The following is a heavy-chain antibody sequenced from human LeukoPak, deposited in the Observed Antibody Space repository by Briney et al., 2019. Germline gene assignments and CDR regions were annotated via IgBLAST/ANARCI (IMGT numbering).Heavy chain of an antibody. CDR3: ARRGEAMDPFDY. D-gene: IGHD5-18*01. V-gene: IGHV5-51*01. CDR1: GYSFSTYW. CDR2: IYPGDSDT. J-gene: IGHJ4*02. Sequence: GESLKISCKGSGYSFSTYWIGWVRQMPGKGLEWMGIIYPGDSDTRYSPSFQGQVTISADKSINTAYLQWSSLKASDTAIYYCARRGEAMDPFDYWGQGTLVTVSS.